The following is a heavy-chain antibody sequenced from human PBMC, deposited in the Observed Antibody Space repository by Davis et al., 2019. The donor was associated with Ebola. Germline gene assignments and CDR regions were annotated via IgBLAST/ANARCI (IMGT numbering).Heavy chain of an antibody. V-gene: IGHV3-23*01. CDR2: LGLSADT. CDR1: GFVFSSYV. D-gene: IGHD6-19*01. Sequence: GESLKISCAASGFVFSSYVMSWVRRAPGKGLEWVSTLGLSADTYYADSVKGRFTISRDNSKNTLHLQMNSLRVEDTAIYHCAKDTSNVWFDVWGQGTMVTVSS. CDR3: AKDTSNVWFDV. J-gene: IGHJ3*01.